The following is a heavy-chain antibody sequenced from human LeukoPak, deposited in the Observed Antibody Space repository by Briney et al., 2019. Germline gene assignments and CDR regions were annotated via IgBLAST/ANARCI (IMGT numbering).Heavy chain of an antibody. V-gene: IGHV3-33*01. J-gene: IGHJ3*02. Sequence: GGSLRLSCAASGFTFSSYGMHWVRQAPGKGLEWVAVIWFDGSNKYYADSVKGRFTLSRDNSKNTLSLQMSSLRAEDTAVYYCAGGYGAEPFDIWGQGTMVTVSS. D-gene: IGHD5-12*01. CDR3: AGGYGAEPFDI. CDR2: IWFDGSNK. CDR1: GFTFSSYG.